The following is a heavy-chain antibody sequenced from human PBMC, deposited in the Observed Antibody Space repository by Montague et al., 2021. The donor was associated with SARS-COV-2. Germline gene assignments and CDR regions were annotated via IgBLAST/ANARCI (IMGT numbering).Heavy chain of an antibody. CDR3: ARGSGWMGNAFDI. J-gene: IGHJ3*02. V-gene: IGHV4-59*01. Sequence: SETLSLTCTVSGGSISSYYWSWIPQPPGKGLEWIGYIYYSGSTNYNPSLKSRVTISVDTSKNQFSLKLSSVTAADTAVYYCARGSGWMGNAFDIWGQGTMVTVSS. D-gene: IGHD6-19*01. CDR1: GGSISSYY. CDR2: IYYSGST.